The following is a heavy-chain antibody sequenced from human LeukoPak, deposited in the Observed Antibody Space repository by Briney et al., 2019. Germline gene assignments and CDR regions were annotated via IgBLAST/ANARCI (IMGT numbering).Heavy chain of an antibody. V-gene: IGHV4-39*01. Sequence: PSETLSLTCTVSGGPISSGTYYWGWIRQPPGKGLEWIGSISYGGSTYYNPSLKSRVTISVDTSKNQFSLRVSSVVAADTAVYYCARHDASGTVNWFDSWGQGTLVTVSS. CDR3: ARHDASGTVNWFDS. CDR1: GGPISSGTYY. J-gene: IGHJ5*01. CDR2: ISYGGST. D-gene: IGHD4-17*01.